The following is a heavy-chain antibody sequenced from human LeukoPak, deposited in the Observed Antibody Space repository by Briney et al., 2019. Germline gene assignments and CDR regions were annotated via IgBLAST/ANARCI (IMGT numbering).Heavy chain of an antibody. J-gene: IGHJ4*02. CDR2: IYHSGST. Sequence: SETLSLTCTVSGYSISSGYYWGWIRQPPGKGLEWIGSIYHSGSTYYNPSLKSRVTISVDTSKNQFSLKLSSVTAADTAVYYCARDGGLYSSGWETLTPLLHWGQGTLVTVSS. D-gene: IGHD6-19*01. CDR3: ARDGGLYSSGWETLTPLLH. V-gene: IGHV4-38-2*02. CDR1: GYSISSGYY.